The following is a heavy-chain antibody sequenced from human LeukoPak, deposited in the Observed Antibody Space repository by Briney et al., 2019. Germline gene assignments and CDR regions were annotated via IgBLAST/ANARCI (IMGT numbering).Heavy chain of an antibody. CDR2: IYHSGST. J-gene: IGHJ3*02. D-gene: IGHD2-21*02. CDR3: ARDTLAYCGGDCPNGAFDI. Sequence: PSQTLSLTCAVSGGSISSGGYSWSWIRQPPGKGLEWIGYIYHSGSTYYNPSLKSRVIISVDRSKNQFSLKLSSVTAADTAVYYCARDTLAYCGGDCPNGAFDIWGQGTMVTVSS. CDR1: GGSISSGGYS. V-gene: IGHV4-30-2*01.